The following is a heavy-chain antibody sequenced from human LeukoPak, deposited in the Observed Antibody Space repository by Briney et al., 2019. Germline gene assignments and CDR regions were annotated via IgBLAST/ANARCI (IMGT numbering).Heavy chain of an antibody. D-gene: IGHD2-2*01. CDR1: GYTFTGYY. CDR3: ARAPRVVVPAVIFVMDV. Sequence: EASVKVSCKASGYTFTGYYMHWVRQAPGQGLEWMGWINPNSGGTNYAQKFQGRVTMTRDTSISTAYMELSRLRSDDTAVYYCARAPRVVVPAVIFVMDVWGKGTTVTVSS. CDR2: INPNSGGT. J-gene: IGHJ6*03. V-gene: IGHV1-2*02.